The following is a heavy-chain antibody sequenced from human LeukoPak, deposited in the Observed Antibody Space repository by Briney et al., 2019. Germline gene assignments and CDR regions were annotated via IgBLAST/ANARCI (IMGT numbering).Heavy chain of an antibody. CDR3: AGDRNSDWYSPLDY. Sequence: GGSLRLSCVASGFTFTKCAMSWIRQAPGKGLEWVAIITATGDTAYYADSVKGRFIISRDNSRNTVYMQMDSLRAEDTAIYYCAGDRNSDWYSPLDYWGQGSQVTVSP. V-gene: IGHV3-23*01. J-gene: IGHJ4*02. D-gene: IGHD6-19*01. CDR1: GFTFTKCA. CDR2: ITATGDTA.